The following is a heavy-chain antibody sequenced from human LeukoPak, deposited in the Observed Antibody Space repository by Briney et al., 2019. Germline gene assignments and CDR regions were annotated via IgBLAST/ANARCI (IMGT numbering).Heavy chain of an antibody. CDR2: INHSGST. J-gene: IGHJ3*02. CDR1: GGSFSGYY. Sequence: PSETLSLTCAVYGGSFSGYYWSWIRQPPGEGLEWIGEINHSGSTNYNPSLKSRVTISVDTSKNQFSLKLSSVTAADTAVYYCARDGGSRHDAFDIWGQGTMVTVSS. D-gene: IGHD3-10*01. CDR3: ARDGGSRHDAFDI. V-gene: IGHV4-34*01.